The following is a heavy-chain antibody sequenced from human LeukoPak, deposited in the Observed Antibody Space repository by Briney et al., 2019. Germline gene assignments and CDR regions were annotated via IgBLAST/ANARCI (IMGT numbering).Heavy chain of an antibody. CDR1: GGSISSGDYY. CDR2: IYYSGST. V-gene: IGHV4-30-4*01. Sequence: SQTLSLTCTVSGGSISSGDYYWSWIRQPPGKGLEWIGYIYYSGSTYYNPSLKSRVTISVDTSKNQFSLKLSSVTAADTAVYYCARGADYYDSSGYPLFYFDYWGQGTLVTVSS. CDR3: ARGADYYDSSGYPLFYFDY. D-gene: IGHD3-22*01. J-gene: IGHJ4*02.